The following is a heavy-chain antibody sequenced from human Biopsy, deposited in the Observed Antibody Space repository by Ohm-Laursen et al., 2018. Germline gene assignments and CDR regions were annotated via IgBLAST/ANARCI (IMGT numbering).Heavy chain of an antibody. J-gene: IGHJ4*02. CDR3: VKSAYSSGFWEASDY. D-gene: IGHD6-19*01. CDR1: GFTFDDYA. Sequence: SLRLSCAASGFTFDDYATYWVRQAPGKGLEWVSGISWNSGSKGYADSVKGRFTISRDNAKNSLFLQMNSLRVEDTALYYCVKSAYSSGFWEASDYWGQGTLVTVSS. V-gene: IGHV3-9*01. CDR2: ISWNSGSK.